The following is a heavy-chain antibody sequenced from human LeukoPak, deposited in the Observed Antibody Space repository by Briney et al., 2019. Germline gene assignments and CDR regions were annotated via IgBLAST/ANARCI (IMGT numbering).Heavy chain of an antibody. CDR1: GFTFSSYW. Sequence: GGSLRLSCAASGFTFSSYWMSWVRQAPEKGLEWVANIKQDGSEKYYVDSVKGRFTISRDNAKNSLYLQMNSLRAEDTAVYYCARDLRSSSSPEYYFDYWGQGTLVTVSS. CDR2: IKQDGSEK. CDR3: ARDLRSSSSPEYYFDY. J-gene: IGHJ4*02. V-gene: IGHV3-7*01. D-gene: IGHD2-2*01.